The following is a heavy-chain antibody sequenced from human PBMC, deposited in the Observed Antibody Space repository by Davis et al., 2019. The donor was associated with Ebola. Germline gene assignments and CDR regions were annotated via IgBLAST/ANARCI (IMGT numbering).Heavy chain of an antibody. CDR2: ISGSGGST. D-gene: IGHD2-15*01. J-gene: IGHJ4*02. V-gene: IGHV3-23*01. CDR1: GFTFSSYA. Sequence: GESLKISCAASGFTFSSYAMSWVRQAPGKGLEWVSAISGSGGSTYYADSVKGRFTISRDNSKNTLYLQMNSLRAEDTAVYYCNAGIVVVVAATPFDYWGQGTLVTVSS. CDR3: NAGIVVVVAATPFDY.